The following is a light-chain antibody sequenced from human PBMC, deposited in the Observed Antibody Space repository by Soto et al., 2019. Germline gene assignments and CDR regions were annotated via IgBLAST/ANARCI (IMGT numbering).Light chain of an antibody. CDR1: SSDVGGYNY. J-gene: IGLJ1*01. Sequence: QSVLTQPASVSGSPGQSITISCTGTSSDVGGYNYVSWYQQHPGKAPKLMIYEVSNRPSGVPDRFSGSKSGNAASLTISGLQAEDEADYYCCSYAGSHTKYVFGTGTKVTVL. CDR3: CSYAGSHTKYV. V-gene: IGLV2-14*01. CDR2: EVS.